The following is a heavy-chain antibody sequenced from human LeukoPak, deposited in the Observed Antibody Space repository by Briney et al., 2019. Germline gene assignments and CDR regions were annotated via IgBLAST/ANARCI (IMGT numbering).Heavy chain of an antibody. V-gene: IGHV3-23*01. Sequence: SGGSLRLSCAASGFTFSSYAMSWDRQAPGKGLEWVSVISGSGGSTYYADSVKGRFTISRDSSKNTLYLQMNSLRAEDTAVYYCAKDPGITGTANYFDYWGQETLVTVSS. CDR1: GFTFSSYA. J-gene: IGHJ4*02. CDR2: ISGSGGST. CDR3: AKDPGITGTANYFDY. D-gene: IGHD1-7*01.